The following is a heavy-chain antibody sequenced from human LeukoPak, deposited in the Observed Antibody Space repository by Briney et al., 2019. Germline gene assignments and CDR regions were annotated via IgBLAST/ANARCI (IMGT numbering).Heavy chain of an antibody. Sequence: PSETLSLTCTVSGGSISNKYWSWIRQPPGKGLEWIGYIFYSGSTNYNPSLKSRVTISVDTSKNQFSLKLSSVTAADTAVYYCARGVVTAPQTFDYWGQGTLVTVSS. V-gene: IGHV4-59*01. CDR1: GGSISNKY. J-gene: IGHJ4*02. CDR3: ARGVVTAPQTFDY. D-gene: IGHD2-21*02. CDR2: IFYSGST.